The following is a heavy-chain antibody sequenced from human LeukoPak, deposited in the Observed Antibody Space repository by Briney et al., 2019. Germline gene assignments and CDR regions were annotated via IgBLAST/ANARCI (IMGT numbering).Heavy chain of an antibody. V-gene: IGHV3-7*01. D-gene: IGHD2-2*02. J-gene: IGHJ4*02. CDR1: GFTFSSYA. Sequence: GGSLRLSCAASGFTFSSYAMSWVRQAPGKGLEWVANIKQDGSEKYYVDSVKGRFTISRDNAKNSLYLQMNSLRAEDTAVYYCARDRLGYCSSTSCYRGNDYWGQGTLVTVSS. CDR2: IKQDGSEK. CDR3: ARDRLGYCSSTSCYRGNDY.